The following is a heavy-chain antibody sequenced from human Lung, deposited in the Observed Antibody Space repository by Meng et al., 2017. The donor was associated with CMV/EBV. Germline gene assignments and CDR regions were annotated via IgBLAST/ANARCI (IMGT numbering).Heavy chain of an antibody. CDR1: GFSIRDYW. D-gene: IGHD3/OR15-3a*01. V-gene: IGHV3-7*04. Sequence: GESLKISCAASGFSIRDYWMSWVRQAPGKGLEWVANINQDASERYYVDSVKGRFTISRDNAENSLYLQMSSLRVGDTAIYYCARAGAYHDFWTAKEGGYYYYGMDVWGQGXTVTV. CDR3: ARAGAYHDFWTAKEGGYYYYGMDV. J-gene: IGHJ6*02. CDR2: INQDASER.